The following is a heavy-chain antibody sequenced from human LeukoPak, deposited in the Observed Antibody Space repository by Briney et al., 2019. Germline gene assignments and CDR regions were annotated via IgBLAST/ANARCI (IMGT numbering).Heavy chain of an antibody. CDR2: IKDGGIT. Sequence: KASETLSLTCTVYSGSFSGYYWSWIRLPPGKGLEWIGEIKDGGITNYNPSLRSRVTISKDTSNNQLSLKLHSATAADTAVYYCVRGFSGVVGDHLGQGSLVTVSS. CDR3: VRGFSGVVGDH. J-gene: IGHJ4*02. CDR1: SGSFSGYY. V-gene: IGHV4-34*01. D-gene: IGHD3-10*01.